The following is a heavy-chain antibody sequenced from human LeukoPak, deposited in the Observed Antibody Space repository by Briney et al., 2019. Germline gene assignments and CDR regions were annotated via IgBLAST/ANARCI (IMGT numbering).Heavy chain of an antibody. J-gene: IGHJ4*02. CDR1: GFSLSTSGMR. D-gene: IGHD5-18*01. CDR2: IDWDDDK. V-gene: IGHV2-70*04. CDR3: ARVHGYGFFYFDY. Sequence: SGPTLVNPTQTLTLTCTFSGFSLSTSGMRVSWIRQPPGKALEWLARIDWDDDKFYSTSLKTRLTISKDTSKNQVVLTMTNVDPVDTATYYCARVHGYGFFYFDYWGQGTLVTVSS.